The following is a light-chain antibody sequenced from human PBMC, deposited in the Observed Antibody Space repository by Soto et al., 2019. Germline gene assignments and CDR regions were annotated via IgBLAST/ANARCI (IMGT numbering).Light chain of an antibody. CDR2: KAT. Sequence: DIQMTQSPSTLSASVGDRVTITCRASQSITTWLAWYQQKPGKAPKLLIYKATNLQSGVPSRFSGSGSGTEFSLTISSLQPEDFAIYYCQQYNGYYRTFGQGTKLEIK. CDR1: QSITTW. CDR3: QQYNGYYRT. J-gene: IGKJ2*01. V-gene: IGKV1-5*03.